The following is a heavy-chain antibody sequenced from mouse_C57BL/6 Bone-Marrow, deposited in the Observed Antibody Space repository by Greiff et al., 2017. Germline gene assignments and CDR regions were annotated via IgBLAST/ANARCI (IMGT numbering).Heavy chain of an antibody. Sequence: QVQLQQPGAELVRPGTSVKLSCKASGYTFTSYWMHWVKQRPGQGLEWIGVIDPSGSYTNYNQKVKGKATLTVDTSSSTTYMQLSSLTSEDSAVYDSARPYYYSSCYWYVGGRGTTATVSS. J-gene: IGHJ1*03. CDR2: IDPSGSYT. D-gene: IGHD1-1*01. CDR1: GYTFTSYW. V-gene: IGHV1-59*01. CDR3: ARPYYYSSCYWYV.